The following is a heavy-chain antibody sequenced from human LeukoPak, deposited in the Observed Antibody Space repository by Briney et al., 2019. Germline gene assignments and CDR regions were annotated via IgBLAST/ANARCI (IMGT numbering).Heavy chain of an antibody. D-gene: IGHD2-21*01. V-gene: IGHV1-58*02. Sequence: GTSVKVSCKASGFTFTSSAMQWVRQARGQRLEWIGWIVVGSGNTNYAQKFQERITITRDMSTSTAYTELSSLRSEDTAVYYCAANTPRVVREDAFDIWGQGTMVTVSS. CDR3: AANTPRVVREDAFDI. CDR2: IVVGSGNT. CDR1: GFTFTSSA. J-gene: IGHJ3*02.